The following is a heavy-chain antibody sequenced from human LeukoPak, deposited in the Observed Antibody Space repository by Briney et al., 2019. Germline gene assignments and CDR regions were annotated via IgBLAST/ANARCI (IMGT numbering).Heavy chain of an antibody. CDR2: IKGDGTTN. CDR1: GFTFNDYW. V-gene: IGHV3-7*01. Sequence: GGSLRLSCAASGFTFNDYWMTWVRQAPGKGLEWVAHIKGDGTTNKYVDSVKGRFTISRDNTKNSLFLQLNSLRAEDTAVYYCVRDPGWYHFDYWGQGTLVTV. J-gene: IGHJ4*02. D-gene: IGHD6-13*01. CDR3: VRDPGWYHFDY.